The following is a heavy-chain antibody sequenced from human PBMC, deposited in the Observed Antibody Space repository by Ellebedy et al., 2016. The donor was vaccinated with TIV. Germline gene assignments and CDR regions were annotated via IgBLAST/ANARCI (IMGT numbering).Heavy chain of an antibody. CDR2: INPNSGGT. Sequence: AASVKVSCKASGYAFTGYYMHWVRQAPGQGLEWMGWINPNSGGTYYAQKFQGRVTMTRDTSISTANMELSNLKSDDTAIYYCASISAAVTPYYFDNWGQGTLVTVSS. J-gene: IGHJ4*02. CDR3: ASISAAVTPYYFDN. V-gene: IGHV1-2*02. D-gene: IGHD6-13*01. CDR1: GYAFTGYY.